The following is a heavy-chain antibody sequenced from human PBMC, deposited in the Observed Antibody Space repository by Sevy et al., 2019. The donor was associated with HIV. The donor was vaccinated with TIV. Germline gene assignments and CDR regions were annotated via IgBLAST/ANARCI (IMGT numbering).Heavy chain of an antibody. Sequence: GGSLRLSCVTSGFSFSSYSMNWVRQAPGKGLEWVSYISSSSGTIRYADSVKGRLTISRDNAKNSLFLQMNSLIAEDTAVYYCARDDHWAFDYWSQGALVTVSS. J-gene: IGHJ4*02. V-gene: IGHV3-48*01. CDR3: ARDDHWAFDY. CDR2: ISSSSGTI. CDR1: GFSFSSYS. D-gene: IGHD7-27*01.